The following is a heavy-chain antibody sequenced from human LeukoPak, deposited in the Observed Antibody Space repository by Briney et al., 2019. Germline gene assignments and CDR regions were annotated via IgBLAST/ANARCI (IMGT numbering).Heavy chain of an antibody. V-gene: IGHV1-8*03. CDR1: GYTFTSYD. D-gene: IGHD2-15*01. Sequence: ASVKVSCKAGGYTFTSYDINWVRQATGQGREWMGWMNPNSGNTGYAQKFQGRVTITRNTSISTAYMELSSLRSEDTAVYYCARVVVAGWFEYYMDVWGKGTTVTVSS. CDR3: ARVVVAGWFEYYMDV. CDR2: MNPNSGNT. J-gene: IGHJ6*03.